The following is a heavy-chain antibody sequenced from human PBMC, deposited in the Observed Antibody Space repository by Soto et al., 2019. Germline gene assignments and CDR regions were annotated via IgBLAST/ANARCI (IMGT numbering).Heavy chain of an antibody. CDR1: GYTFTSYA. D-gene: IGHD3-9*01. Sequence: GASVKVSCKASGYTFTSYAMHWVRQAPGQRLEWMGWINAGNGNTKYSQKFQGRVTITRDTSASTAYMELSSLRSEDTAVYYCASSGGILTGYSDFDYWGQGTLVTAPQ. CDR2: INAGNGNT. J-gene: IGHJ4*02. V-gene: IGHV1-3*01. CDR3: ASSGGILTGYSDFDY.